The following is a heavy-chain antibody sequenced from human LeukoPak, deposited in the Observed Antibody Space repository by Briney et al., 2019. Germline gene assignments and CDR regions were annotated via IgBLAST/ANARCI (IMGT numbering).Heavy chain of an antibody. V-gene: IGHV3-21*01. CDR1: GFTFSSYS. Sequence: GGSLRLSCAASGFTFSSYSMNWVRQAPGKGLEWVSSISSTSSYIYYADSLKGRFTISRDNAKNSLYLQMNSLRAEDTAVYYCARVPGRRELDYWGQGTLVTVSS. CDR2: ISSTSSYI. CDR3: ARVPGRRELDY. J-gene: IGHJ4*02.